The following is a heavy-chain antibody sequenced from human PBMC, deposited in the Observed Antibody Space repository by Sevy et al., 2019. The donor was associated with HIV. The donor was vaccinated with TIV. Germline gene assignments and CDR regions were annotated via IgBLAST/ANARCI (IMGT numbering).Heavy chain of an antibody. V-gene: IGHV3-49*03. CDR3: TYGGSYNAFDI. CDR1: GFTFGDYA. CDR2: IRSKAYGGTT. Sequence: GGSLRLSCTASGFTFGDYAMSWFRQAPGKGLEWVGFIRSKAYGGTTEYAASVKGRFTISRDDSKSIAYLQMNSLKTEDTAVYYCTYGGSYNAFDIWGQGTMVTVSS. J-gene: IGHJ3*02. D-gene: IGHD1-26*01.